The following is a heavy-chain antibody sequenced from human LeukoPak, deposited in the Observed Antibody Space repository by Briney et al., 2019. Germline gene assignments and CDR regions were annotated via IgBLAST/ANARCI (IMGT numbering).Heavy chain of an antibody. CDR3: ARGSGYTYANDY. D-gene: IGHD5-18*01. CDR2: IDTDGRTT. J-gene: IGHJ4*02. Sequence: GESLRLSCAASGFTFSTSWMHWVRQAPGKGLLWVSRIDTDGRTTSYADSVKGRFTISRDNAKNTLYLQMNSLRGEDTAVYYCARGSGYTYANDYWGQGTLVTVPS. CDR1: GFTFSTSW. V-gene: IGHV3-74*01.